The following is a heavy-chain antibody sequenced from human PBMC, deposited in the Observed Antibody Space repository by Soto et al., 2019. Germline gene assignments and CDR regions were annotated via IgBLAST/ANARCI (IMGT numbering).Heavy chain of an antibody. CDR2: IYYSGST. CDR1: GGSISSGDYY. D-gene: IGHD6-19*01. CDR3: ARFDGLAVAVTYYFDY. Sequence: PSETLSLTCTVSGGSISSGDYYWNWIRQPPGKGLEWIGYIYYSGSTYYNPSLKSRLTISLDTSKNQFSLKLSSVTAADTAVYYCARFDGLAVAVTYYFDYWGQGTLVTVSS. J-gene: IGHJ4*02. V-gene: IGHV4-30-4*01.